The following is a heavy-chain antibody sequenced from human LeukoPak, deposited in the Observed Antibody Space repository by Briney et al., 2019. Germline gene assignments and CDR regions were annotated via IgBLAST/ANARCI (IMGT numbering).Heavy chain of an antibody. CDR3: ARAGHTISYYSLDY. CDR2: IYTTGST. J-gene: IGHJ4*02. Sequence: PSETLSLTCTVSGGSINSYYWGWIRQPAGKGLEWIGRIYTTGSTNYNPSLKSRVTISVDTSKNQFSLKLASVTAADTAMYYCARAGHTISYYSLDYWGQGTLVTVSS. CDR1: GGSINSYY. D-gene: IGHD1-26*01. V-gene: IGHV4-4*07.